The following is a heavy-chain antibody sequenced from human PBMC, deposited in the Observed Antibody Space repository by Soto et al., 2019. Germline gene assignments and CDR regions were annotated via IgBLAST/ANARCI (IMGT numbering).Heavy chain of an antibody. CDR2: INPSGGST. CDR3: ARDHAAGIFRQYYFHY. J-gene: IGHJ4*02. V-gene: IGHV1-46*01. CDR1: GYTFTSYY. D-gene: IGHD6-13*01. Sequence: QVQLVQSGAEVKKPGASVKVSCKASGYTFTSYYMHWVRQAPGQGLEWMGIINPSGGSTSYAQKFKGRATMTRDTSTSTVYMELSSLRSEDTAVYYCARDHAAGIFRQYYFHYWGQGTLVTVSS.